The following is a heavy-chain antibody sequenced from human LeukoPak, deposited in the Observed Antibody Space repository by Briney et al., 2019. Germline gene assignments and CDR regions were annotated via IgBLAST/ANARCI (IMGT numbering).Heavy chain of an antibody. CDR1: GYTFTGYY. Sequence: GASVKVSCKSSGYTFTGYYMHWVPQAPGQGREGMRRINPNSGGTNYAQKFQGRVTMTRDKSISTAYMELSRLRSDDTAVYYCAVGSTLGYYDSSGYSGRYFQHWGQGTLVSVSS. J-gene: IGHJ1*01. CDR3: AVGSTLGYYDSSGYSGRYFQH. D-gene: IGHD3-22*01. CDR2: INPNSGGT. V-gene: IGHV1-2*06.